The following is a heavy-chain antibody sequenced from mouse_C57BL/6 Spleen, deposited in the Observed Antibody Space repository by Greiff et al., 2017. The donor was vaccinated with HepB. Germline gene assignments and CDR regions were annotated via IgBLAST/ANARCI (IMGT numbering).Heavy chain of an antibody. Sequence: DVMLVESGGGLVKPGGSLKLSCAASGFTFSSYTMSWVRQTPEKRLEWVATISGGGGNTYYPDSVKGRFTISRDNAKNTLYLQMSSLRSEDTALYYCARQGNYDFDYWGQGTTLTVSS. CDR2: ISGGGGNT. D-gene: IGHD2-1*01. J-gene: IGHJ2*01. V-gene: IGHV5-9*01. CDR1: GFTFSSYT. CDR3: ARQGNYDFDY.